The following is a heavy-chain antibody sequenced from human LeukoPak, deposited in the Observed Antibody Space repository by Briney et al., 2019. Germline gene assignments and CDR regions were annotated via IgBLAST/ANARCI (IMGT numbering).Heavy chain of an antibody. CDR2: IDSSGNT. CDR3: AREALPNGVWRAGWFDP. V-gene: IGHV4-61*02. CDR1: GGSISSGSYF. Sequence: PSETLSLTCTVSGGSISSGSYFWSWIRQSAGRGLEWIGRIDSSGNTNYNPSLKSRVIMSLDTSKNQFSLKLSSVTAADTAVYYCAREALPNGVWRAGWFDPWGQGTLVTVFS. D-gene: IGHD2-8*01. J-gene: IGHJ5*02.